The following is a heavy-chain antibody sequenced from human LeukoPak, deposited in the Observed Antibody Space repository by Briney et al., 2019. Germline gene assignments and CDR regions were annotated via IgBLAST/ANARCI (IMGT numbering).Heavy chain of an antibody. J-gene: IGHJ3*02. Sequence: SVKVSCKASGGTFSSYTISWVRQAPGQGLEWMGRIIPILGIANYEQKFQGRVTITADKSTSTAYMELSSLRSEDTAVYYCARGSPQQYYDILTGYYIEAFDIWGQGTMVTVSS. CDR3: ARGSPQQYYDILTGYYIEAFDI. D-gene: IGHD3-9*01. CDR1: GGTFSSYT. CDR2: IIPILGIA. V-gene: IGHV1-69*02.